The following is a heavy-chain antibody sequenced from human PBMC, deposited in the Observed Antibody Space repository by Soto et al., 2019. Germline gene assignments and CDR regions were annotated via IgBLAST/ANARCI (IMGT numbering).Heavy chain of an antibody. Sequence: SDTLSLTCTVSCGSISSCGYYWSWIRQHPGKGLEWIGYIYYSGSTYYNPSLKSRVTISVDTSKNQFSLKLSSVTAADTAVYYCARSGCSGGSCYSPRIRNYYYYGMDVWGQGTTVTVS. CDR1: CGSISSCGYY. D-gene: IGHD2-15*01. CDR3: ARSGCSGGSCYSPRIRNYYYYGMDV. CDR2: IYYSGST. J-gene: IGHJ6*02. V-gene: IGHV4-31*03.